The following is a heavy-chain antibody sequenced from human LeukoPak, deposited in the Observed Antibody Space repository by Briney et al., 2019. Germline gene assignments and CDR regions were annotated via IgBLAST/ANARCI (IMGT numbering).Heavy chain of an antibody. CDR2: IIPIFGTA. D-gene: IGHD3-22*01. J-gene: IGHJ4*02. V-gene: IGHV1-69*05. CDR1: GGTFSSYA. Sequence: GASVKVSCKASGGTFSSYAISWVRQAPGQGLEWMGGIIPIFGTANYAQKLQGRVTMTTDTSTSRAYMELRSLRSDDTAVYFCARDRSHDYYDSSGYSDYWGQGTLVTVSS. CDR3: ARDRSHDYYDSSGYSDY.